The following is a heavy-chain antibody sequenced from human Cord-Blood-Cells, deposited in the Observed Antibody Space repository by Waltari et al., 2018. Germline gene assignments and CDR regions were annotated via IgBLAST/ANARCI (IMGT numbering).Heavy chain of an antibody. D-gene: IGHD1-26*01. CDR3: AKDRREYSVSYYFDY. Sequence: EVQLLESGGGLVQPGGSLRLSCAASGFTFSRYARSWVRQAPGKGVELVSAISGGGGNRDYANSVRGRFTISRGNAKNTLYLQMNSLRAEDAAVYYCAKDRREYSVSYYFDYLGQGTLVTGSS. V-gene: IGHV3-23*01. CDR2: ISGGGGNR. J-gene: IGHJ4*02. CDR1: GFTFSRYA.